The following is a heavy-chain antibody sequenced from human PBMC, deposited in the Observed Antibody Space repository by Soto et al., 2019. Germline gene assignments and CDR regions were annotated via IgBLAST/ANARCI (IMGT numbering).Heavy chain of an antibody. J-gene: IGHJ4*02. CDR2: ISWDGGST. Sequence: EVQLVESGGVVVQPGGSLRLSCAASGFTFDDYTMHWVRQAPGKGLEWVSLISWDGGSTYYADSVKGRFTISRDNSKNSLYLQMNSLRTEDTALYYCAKDNGGLGDRYYFDYWGQGTLVTVSS. CDR1: GFTFDDYT. V-gene: IGHV3-43*01. D-gene: IGHD4-17*01. CDR3: AKDNGGLGDRYYFDY.